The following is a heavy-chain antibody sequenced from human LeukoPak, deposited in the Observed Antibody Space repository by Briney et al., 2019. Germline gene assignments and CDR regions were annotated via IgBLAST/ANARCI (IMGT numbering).Heavy chain of an antibody. CDR2: INPSGGST. D-gene: IGHD3-22*01. CDR1: GYTFTSYY. CDR3: ARDTSVDYYYDSSGYLDY. J-gene: IGHJ4*02. V-gene: IGHV1-46*01. Sequence: ASVKVSCKASGYTFTSYYMHWVRQAPGQGLEWMGIINPSGGSTSYAQKFQGGVTMTRDTSTSTVYMELSSLRSEDTAVYYCARDTSVDYYYDSSGYLDYWGQGTLVTVSS.